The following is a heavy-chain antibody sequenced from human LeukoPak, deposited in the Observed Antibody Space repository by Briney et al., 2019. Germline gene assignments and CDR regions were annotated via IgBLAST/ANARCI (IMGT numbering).Heavy chain of an antibody. D-gene: IGHD3-22*01. CDR1: GFTFSSYA. CDR3: ARSYYYDSSGYPYYFDY. CDR2: ISYDGSNK. V-gene: IGHV3-30-3*01. Sequence: PGRSLRLSCAASGFTFSSYAMHWVRQAPGKGLEWVAVISYDGSNKYYADSVKGRFTISRDNSKNTLYLQMNSLRAEDTAVYYCARSYYYDSSGYPYYFDYWGQGTLVTVSS. J-gene: IGHJ4*02.